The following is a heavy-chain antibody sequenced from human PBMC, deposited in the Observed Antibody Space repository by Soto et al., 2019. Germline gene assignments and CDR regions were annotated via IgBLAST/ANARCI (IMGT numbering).Heavy chain of an antibody. V-gene: IGHV3-74*01. CDR3: ARGPRGLYNNDY. D-gene: IGHD1-1*01. CDR2: INMDGSST. J-gene: IGHJ4*02. CDR1: GFTFSGDW. Sequence: GSLRLSCAASGFTFSGDWMHWVRQAAGKGLVWVSRINMDGSSTNYADSVKGRFTISRDNAKNTLYLQMNSLRVDDTAVYYCARGPRGLYNNDYWGQGALVTVSS.